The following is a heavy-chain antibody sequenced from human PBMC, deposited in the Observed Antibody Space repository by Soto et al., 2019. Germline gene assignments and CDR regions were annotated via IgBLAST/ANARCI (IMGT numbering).Heavy chain of an antibody. J-gene: IGHJ2*01. CDR3: ARDGWGSNWYFDL. D-gene: IGHD3-16*01. V-gene: IGHV3-30*03. CDR1: GVTFKDYG. Sequence: GGSLRLSCGAPGVTFKDYGMHWARQAPGKGLEWVAVISYDGKQTYYADSVKGRFTISKDKSKRTLFLQMNSLRVDDTAVYYCARDGWGSNWYFDLWGRGTLVTVS. CDR2: ISYDGKQT.